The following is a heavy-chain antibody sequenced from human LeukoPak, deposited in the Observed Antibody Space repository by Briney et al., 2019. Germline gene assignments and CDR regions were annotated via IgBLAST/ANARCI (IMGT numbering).Heavy chain of an antibody. J-gene: IGHJ4*02. D-gene: IGHD6-19*01. CDR1: GYTFTSNY. V-gene: IGHV1-46*01. Sequence: ASVKVSCKASGYTFTSNYIHWVRQAPGQGLEWMGIINPSGGSTTYAQKFLGRVSMTRDTSTSTVYVELSSLRSEDTAVYYCARPGGYSSAWYFFVDYWGQGTLVTVSS. CDR3: ARPGGYSSAWYFFVDY. CDR2: INPSGGST.